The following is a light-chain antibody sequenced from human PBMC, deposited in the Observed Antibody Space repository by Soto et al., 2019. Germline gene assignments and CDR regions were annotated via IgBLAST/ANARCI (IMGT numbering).Light chain of an antibody. CDR1: QSVSSSY. J-gene: IGKJ1*01. Sequence: EIVLTQSPGTLSLSPGERATLSCRASQSVSSSYLARYQQKPGQVPRLLIYGASSRATGIPDRFSGSGSGTDFTLTISRLEPEDFAVYYCQQYGSSRTFGQGTKVEIK. CDR3: QQYGSSRT. V-gene: IGKV3-20*01. CDR2: GAS.